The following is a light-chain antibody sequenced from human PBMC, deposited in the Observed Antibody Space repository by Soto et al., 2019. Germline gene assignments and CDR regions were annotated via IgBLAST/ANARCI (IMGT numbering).Light chain of an antibody. CDR1: SGHSTYA. CDR2: LNSDGRH. CDR3: QTWGTGIQV. Sequence: QSVLTQSPSASAPLGASVKLTCTLSSGHSTYAIAWHQHLPEKRPRYLMKLNSDGRHSKGDGIPDRFSGSSSGAERYLTISSLQSEDEADYYCQTWGTGIQVFGGGTQLTVL. V-gene: IGLV4-69*01. J-gene: IGLJ3*02.